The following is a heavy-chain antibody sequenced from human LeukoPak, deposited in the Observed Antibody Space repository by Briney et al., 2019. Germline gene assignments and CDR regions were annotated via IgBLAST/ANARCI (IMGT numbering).Heavy chain of an antibody. V-gene: IGHV4-34*01. D-gene: IGHD3-22*01. CDR1: GGSFTDYF. CDR2: INDYTGKT. Sequence: PSETLSLTCDVFGGSFTDYFWTWIRQSPGKGLEWIGEINDYTGKTNYNPSLNSRVSISLEKSKNQFSLELRSVTAADTAVYYCARGRIAKIVVVHSFHYGMDVWGQGTTVTVSS. J-gene: IGHJ6*02. CDR3: ARGRIAKIVVVHSFHYGMDV.